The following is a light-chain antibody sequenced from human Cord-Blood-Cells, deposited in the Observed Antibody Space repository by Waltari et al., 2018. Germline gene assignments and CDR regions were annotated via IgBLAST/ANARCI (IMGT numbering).Light chain of an antibody. V-gene: IGKV1-5*03. CDR1: QSISSW. J-gene: IGKJ2*01. CDR2: KAS. CDR3: QQYNSYSGT. Sequence: DIQMTHSASTLAASVGDSVTITCRASQSISSWLPWYQQKPGKAPKLLIYKASSLESGVPSRFSGSGSGTEFTLTISSLQPDDFATYYCQQYNSYSGTFGQGTKLEIK.